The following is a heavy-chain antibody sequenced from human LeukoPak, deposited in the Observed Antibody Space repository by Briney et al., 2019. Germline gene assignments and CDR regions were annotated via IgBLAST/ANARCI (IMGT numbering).Heavy chain of an antibody. CDR1: GGSISSSSYY. CDR3: ARDGSSSSSEGVDY. CDR2: IYYSGST. J-gene: IGHJ4*02. V-gene: IGHV4-39*07. Sequence: PSETLSLTCTVSGGSISSSSYYWGWIRQPPGKGLEWIGSIYYSGSTYYNPSLKSRVTISVDTSKNQFSLKLSSVTAADTAVYYCARDGSSSSSEGVDYWGQGTLVTVSS. D-gene: IGHD6-6*01.